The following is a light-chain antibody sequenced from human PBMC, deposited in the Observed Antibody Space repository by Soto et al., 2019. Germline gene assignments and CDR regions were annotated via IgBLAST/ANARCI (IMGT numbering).Light chain of an antibody. CDR3: QQYDSSPIT. Sequence: EIVLTQSPGTLSLSPGERATLSCRASHSFSSNFLAWYQQKPGQAPRLLIYGASSRAPGIPDRFSGRGSGTDFTLTITRLEPEDFAVYYCQQYDSSPITFGQGTRLEIK. J-gene: IGKJ5*01. CDR2: GAS. V-gene: IGKV3-20*01. CDR1: HSFSSNF.